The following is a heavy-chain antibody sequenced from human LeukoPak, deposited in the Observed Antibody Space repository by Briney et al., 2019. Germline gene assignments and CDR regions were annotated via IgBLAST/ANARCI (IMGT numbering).Heavy chain of an antibody. CDR1: GFTFSSYS. D-gene: IGHD1-26*01. J-gene: IGHJ5*02. CDR2: INSDGRST. CDR3: VRGVGGDSRFDP. V-gene: IGHV3-74*01. Sequence: GGSLRLSCAASGFTFSSYSMTWVRQAPGKGLVWVSRINSDGRSTRYADSVKGRFTISRDNAKNTLYLQMNSLRAEDTAVYYCVRGVGGDSRFDPWGQGTLVTVSS.